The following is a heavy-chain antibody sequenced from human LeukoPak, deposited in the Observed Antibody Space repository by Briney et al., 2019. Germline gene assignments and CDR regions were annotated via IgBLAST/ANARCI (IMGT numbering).Heavy chain of an antibody. D-gene: IGHD3-3*01. CDR1: GFTFSGSV. Sequence: GGSLRLSCAASGFTFSGSVMHWVRQASGKGLEWVDHIRSKADSYATAYAASMKDRFTISRDDAMNTAYLHMNSLKTEDTAVYYCTRMSASDAFDIWGQGTMVTVSS. J-gene: IGHJ3*02. V-gene: IGHV3-73*01. CDR3: TRMSASDAFDI. CDR2: IRSKADSYAT.